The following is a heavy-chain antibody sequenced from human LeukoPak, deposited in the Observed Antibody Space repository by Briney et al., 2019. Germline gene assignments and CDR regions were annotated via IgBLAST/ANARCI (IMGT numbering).Heavy chain of an antibody. Sequence: GGSLRLSCAASGFPFSSFWIRWVRQVPGKGLVWVSRINGDGFSTSYADSVKGRFTISRDNAKNTLHLQMNSLRAEDTAVYYCARGTSGGYFDYWGQGTLVTVSS. V-gene: IGHV3-74*01. CDR1: GFPFSSFW. D-gene: IGHD1-26*01. J-gene: IGHJ4*02. CDR3: ARGTSGGYFDY. CDR2: INGDGFST.